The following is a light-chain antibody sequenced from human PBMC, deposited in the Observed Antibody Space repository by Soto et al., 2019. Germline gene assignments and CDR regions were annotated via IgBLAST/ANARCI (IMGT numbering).Light chain of an antibody. V-gene: IGKV1-39*01. CDR2: AAS. Sequence: DIQMAQSPSSLSGSVGDRVTITCRASQRISNYLNWYQQKPGEVPKLLIYAASRLQSGVPSRFSGGGSGTDFTLTISSLQPEDFAMYYCQQSYSARTWTFGQGTKVE. CDR3: QQSYSARTWT. CDR1: QRISNY. J-gene: IGKJ1*01.